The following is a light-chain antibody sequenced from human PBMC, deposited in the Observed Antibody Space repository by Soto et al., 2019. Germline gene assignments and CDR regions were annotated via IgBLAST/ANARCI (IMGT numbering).Light chain of an antibody. J-gene: IGLJ2*01. CDR2: EVT. Sequence: QSALTQPASVSGSPGQSITLSCTGANSDINNYDYVSWYRQYPGLAPQLIISEVTNRPSVISDRFSGSKSANTAYLTISGLQVEDEADYYCSSYASSTVIFGGGTKLTVL. V-gene: IGLV2-14*01. CDR3: SSYASSTVI. CDR1: NSDINNYDY.